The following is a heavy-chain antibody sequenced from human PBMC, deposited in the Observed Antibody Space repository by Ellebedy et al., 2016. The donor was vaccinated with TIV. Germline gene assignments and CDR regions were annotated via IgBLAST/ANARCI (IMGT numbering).Heavy chain of an antibody. CDR3: ASVGNYYGGNPGYYFDY. CDR2: IIPILGKA. J-gene: IGHJ4*02. Sequence: AASVKVSCKASVYTFTSYGISWVRQAPGQGLEWMGGIIPILGKANYAQKFQGRVTITADESTSTAYMELSSLRSEDPAVYYWASVGNYYGGNPGYYFDYWGQGTLVTVSS. CDR1: VYTFTSYG. D-gene: IGHD4-23*01. V-gene: IGHV1-69*10.